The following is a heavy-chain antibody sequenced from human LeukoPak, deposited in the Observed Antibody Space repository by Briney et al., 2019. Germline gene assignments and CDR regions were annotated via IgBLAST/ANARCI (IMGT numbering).Heavy chain of an antibody. Sequence: PSETLSLTCAVYGGSFSGYYWSWIRQPPGKGLEWIGEINHSGSTNYNPSLKSRVTISVDTSKNQFSLKLSSVTAADTAVYYCASLRDSSGYYYSLNHDAFDIWGQGTMVTVSS. CDR3: ASLRDSSGYYYSLNHDAFDI. CDR2: INHSGST. J-gene: IGHJ3*02. D-gene: IGHD3-22*01. V-gene: IGHV4-34*01. CDR1: GGSFSGYY.